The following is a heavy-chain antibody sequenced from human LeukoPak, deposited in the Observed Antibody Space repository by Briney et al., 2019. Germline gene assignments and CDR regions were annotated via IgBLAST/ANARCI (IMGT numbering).Heavy chain of an antibody. V-gene: IGHV1-18*01. CDR2: ISAYNGNT. CDR3: AREWDLAYYYGMDV. J-gene: IGHJ6*02. CDR1: GYTFTSYG. D-gene: IGHD1-26*01. Sequence: ASVKVSCKASGYTFTSYGISWVRQAPGQGLEWMGWISAYNGNTNYAQKLQGRVTMTRDTSTSTVYMELSSLRSEDTAVYYCAREWDLAYYYGMDVWGQGTTVTVSS.